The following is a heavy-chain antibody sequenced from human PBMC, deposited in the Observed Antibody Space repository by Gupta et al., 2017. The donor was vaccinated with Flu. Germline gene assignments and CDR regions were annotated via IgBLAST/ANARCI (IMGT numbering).Heavy chain of an antibody. CDR2: INIYGSIT. J-gene: IGHJ5*02. D-gene: IGHD1/OR15-1a*01. Sequence: EVQLVESGGGLVQPGGSLRLSCSASGFTFTNYWMHWVRQVPGKGLVCVSRINIYGSITSYADSVRGRFPISRDNAKNTLSLQMNSLRVEDTAVYYCAREWEEQRQVRFDPWGHGTLVTVSS. CDR3: AREWEEQRQVRFDP. CDR1: GFTFTNYW. V-gene: IGHV3-74*01.